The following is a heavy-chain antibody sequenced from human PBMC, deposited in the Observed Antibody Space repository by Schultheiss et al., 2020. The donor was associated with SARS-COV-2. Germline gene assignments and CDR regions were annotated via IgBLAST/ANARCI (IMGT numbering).Heavy chain of an antibody. CDR1: GGSISSGGYY. CDR2: IYYTGST. CDR3: ARSPTMVRAYYYYYGMDV. J-gene: IGHJ6*02. V-gene: IGHV4-31*03. D-gene: IGHD3-10*01. Sequence: SETLSLTCTVSGGSISSGGYYWSWIRHHPGKGLEWIGYIYYTGSTYYNPSLKSRLTISVDSSNNQFSLMLSSVTAADTAVYYCARSPTMVRAYYYYYGMDVWGQGTTVTVSS.